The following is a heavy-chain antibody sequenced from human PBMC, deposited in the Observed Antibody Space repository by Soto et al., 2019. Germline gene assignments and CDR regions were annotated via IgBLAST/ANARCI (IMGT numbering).Heavy chain of an antibody. J-gene: IGHJ6*02. CDR1: GVNFSSYA. D-gene: IGHD6-6*01. V-gene: IGHV3-23*01. Sequence: GGSMRLSWAASGVNFSSYAVSWVRQTPGKGLELVSAISGSGGSTYYADSVKGRFTISRDNSKNTLYLQMNSLRAEDTAVYYCASRDPTYYCSSASRRLGYYYGMDVWGQGTTVTVSS. CDR2: ISGSGGST. CDR3: ASRDPTYYCSSASRRLGYYYGMDV.